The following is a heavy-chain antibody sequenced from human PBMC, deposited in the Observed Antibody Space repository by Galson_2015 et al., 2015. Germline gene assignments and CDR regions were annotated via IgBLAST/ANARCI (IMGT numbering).Heavy chain of an antibody. J-gene: IGHJ4*02. CDR3: ARLFDRVGKNYYDSSGYYD. CDR1: GYSFTSYW. V-gene: IGHV5-51*01. D-gene: IGHD3-22*01. Sequence: QSGAEVKKPGESLKISCKGSGYSFTSYWIGWVRQMPGKGLEWMGIIYPGDSDTRYSPSFQGQVTISADKSISTAYLQWSSLKASDTAMYYCARLFDRVGKNYYDSSGYYDWGQGTLVTVSS. CDR2: IYPGDSDT.